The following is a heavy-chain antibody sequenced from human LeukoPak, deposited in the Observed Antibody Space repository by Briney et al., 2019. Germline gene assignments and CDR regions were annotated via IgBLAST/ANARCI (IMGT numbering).Heavy chain of an antibody. CDR1: GFTFSSYA. CDR3: AKDPLWEHSSSSGGDY. CDR2: ISGSGGST. Sequence: EGSLRLSCAASGFTFSSYAMSWVRQAPGKGLEWVSAISGSGGSTYYADSVKGRFTISRDNSKNTLYLQMNSLRAEDTAVYYCAKDPLWEHSSSSGGDYWGQGTLVTVSS. J-gene: IGHJ4*02. D-gene: IGHD6-6*01. V-gene: IGHV3-23*01.